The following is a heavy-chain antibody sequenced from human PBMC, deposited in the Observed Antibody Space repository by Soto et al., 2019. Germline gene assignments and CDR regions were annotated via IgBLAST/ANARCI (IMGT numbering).Heavy chain of an antibody. CDR3: AISPDIVVVVGVGAPGWCDP. CDR2: LIPIFGTA. D-gene: IGHD2-15*01. Sequence: QVQLVQSGAEVKKPGSSVKVSCTASGGTFSSYAISWVRQAPGQWLEWMGGLIPIFGTANYAQKFQGRVTTTADESTSTAYMERSSVRSEDTAVYYCAISPDIVVVVGVGAPGWCDPCGQGTLDTVSS. V-gene: IGHV1-69*01. CDR1: GGTFSSYA. J-gene: IGHJ5*02.